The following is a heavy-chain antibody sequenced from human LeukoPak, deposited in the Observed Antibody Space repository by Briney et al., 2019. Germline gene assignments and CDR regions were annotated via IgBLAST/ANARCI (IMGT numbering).Heavy chain of an antibody. J-gene: IGHJ4*02. D-gene: IGHD3-10*01. Sequence: SSETLSLTCTVSGGSISSGGYYWSWIRQHPGKGLEWIGYIYYSGSTDYNPSLKSRVSISMDTSKNQFSLKLNSVTAADTAVYYCATDNYGTFYYFASWGQGTLVTVSS. CDR1: GGSISSGGYY. CDR3: ATDNYGTFYYFAS. V-gene: IGHV4-31*03. CDR2: IYYSGST.